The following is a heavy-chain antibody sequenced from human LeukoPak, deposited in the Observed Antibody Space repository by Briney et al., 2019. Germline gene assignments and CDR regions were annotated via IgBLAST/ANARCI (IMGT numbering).Heavy chain of an antibody. D-gene: IGHD1-1*01. CDR3: ASLQLSGWFDP. J-gene: IGHJ5*02. Sequence: SETLSLTCTVSGGSIGSFYWNWIRQPPGKGLEWIGYVYSSGNTNYNPSLKSRVIISVDTSKNQFSLKLSSVTAADTAVYYCASLQLSGWFDPWGQGTLVTVSS. CDR1: GGSIGSFY. CDR2: VYSSGNT. V-gene: IGHV4-59*01.